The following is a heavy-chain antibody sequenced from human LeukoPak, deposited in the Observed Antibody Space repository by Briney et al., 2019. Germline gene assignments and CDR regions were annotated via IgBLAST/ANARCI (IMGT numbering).Heavy chain of an antibody. Sequence: ASVKVSCKVSGYTLTELSMHWVRQAPGQGLEWMGWISGYNGNTNYAQKFQGRVTMTKDTSTSTVYMELRSLTSDDTAIYYCARISSPGYCTAGTCYPGYWGQGTLVTVSS. J-gene: IGHJ4*02. CDR2: ISGYNGNT. CDR1: GYTLTELS. CDR3: ARISSPGYCTAGTCYPGY. D-gene: IGHD2-15*01. V-gene: IGHV1-18*01.